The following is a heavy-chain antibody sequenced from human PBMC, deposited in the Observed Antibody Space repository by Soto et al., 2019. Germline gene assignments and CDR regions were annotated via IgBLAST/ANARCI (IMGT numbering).Heavy chain of an antibody. CDR2: MNPNTGQT. CDR3: ARYYHDTRAEGH. J-gene: IGHJ4*02. D-gene: IGHD3-22*01. CDR1: GGTFSSYA. V-gene: IGHV1-8*02. Sequence: ASVKVSCKASGGTFSSYAISWVRQAPGQGLEWMGGMNPNTGQTGYEQKFQGRATMTRNASINTAYMELSSLRSEDTAVYYCARYYHDTRAEGHWGQGTQVTV.